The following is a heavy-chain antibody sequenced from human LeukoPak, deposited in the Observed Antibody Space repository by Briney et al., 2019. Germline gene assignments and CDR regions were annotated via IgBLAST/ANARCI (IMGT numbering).Heavy chain of an antibody. CDR1: GGSISSYY. Sequence: PSETLSLTCTVSGGSISSYYWSWIRQPAGKGLEWIGRIYTSGSTNYNPSLKSRVTMSVDTSKNQFSLKLSSVIAADTAVYYCARDNVDYGDYGGFDPWGQGTLVTVSS. CDR3: ARDNVDYGDYGGFDP. J-gene: IGHJ5*02. D-gene: IGHD4-17*01. V-gene: IGHV4-4*07. CDR2: IYTSGST.